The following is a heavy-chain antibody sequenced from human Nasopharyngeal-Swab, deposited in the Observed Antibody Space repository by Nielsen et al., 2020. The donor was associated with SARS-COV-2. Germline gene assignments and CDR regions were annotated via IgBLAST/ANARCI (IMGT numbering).Heavy chain of an antibody. Sequence: GESLKISCAASGFTFSSYWMHWVRQAPGKGLVWVSRINSDGSSTSYADSVKGRFTISRDNAKNTLYLHMNSLRAEDTAVYYCARDPIVVVVAATGWFDPWGQGTLVTVSS. CDR3: ARDPIVVVVAATGWFDP. J-gene: IGHJ5*02. V-gene: IGHV3-74*01. D-gene: IGHD2-15*01. CDR1: GFTFSSYW. CDR2: INSDGSST.